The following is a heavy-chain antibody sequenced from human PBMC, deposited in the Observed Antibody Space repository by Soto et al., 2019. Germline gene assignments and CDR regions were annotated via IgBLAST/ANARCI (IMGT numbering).Heavy chain of an antibody. CDR2: INPSGTDI. CDR3: ARDCLTGDPREAFDC. V-gene: IGHV3-21*01. J-gene: IGHJ4*02. CDR1: GFTFGAYS. D-gene: IGHD7-27*01. Sequence: GASLKISCAASGFTFGAYSLSWVRQAPGKGLEWVSSINPSGTDIHYADSVEGRFTISRDNARSSLYLQMISLRVDDTAVYYCARDCLTGDPREAFDCWGQGTLVTVSS.